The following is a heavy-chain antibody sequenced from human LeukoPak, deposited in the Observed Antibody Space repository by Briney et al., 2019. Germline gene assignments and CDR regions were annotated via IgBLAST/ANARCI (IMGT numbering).Heavy chain of an antibody. CDR1: GYTFTGYY. CDR3: ARDRYSGSYDAFDI. D-gene: IGHD1-26*01. J-gene: IGHJ3*02. V-gene: IGHV1-69*13. CDR2: IIPIFGTA. Sequence: SVKVSCKASGYTFTGYYMHWVRQAPGQGLEWMGGIIPIFGTANYAQKFQGRVTITADESTSTAYMELSSLRSEDTAVYYCARDRYSGSYDAFDIWGQGTMVTVSS.